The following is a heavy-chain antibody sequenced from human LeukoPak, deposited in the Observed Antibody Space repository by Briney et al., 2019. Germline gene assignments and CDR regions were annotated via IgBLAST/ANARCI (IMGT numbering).Heavy chain of an antibody. Sequence: GGSLRLSCAASGFTFSSYGMHWVRQAPGKGLEWVAVIWYDGSNKYYADSVKGRFTISRDNSKNTLYLQMNSLRAEDTAVYYCARDDGYYGSGSPGPNWFDPWGQGTLVTVSS. CDR3: ARDDGYYGSGSPGPNWFDP. CDR1: GFTFSSYG. CDR2: IWYDGSNK. D-gene: IGHD3-10*01. J-gene: IGHJ5*02. V-gene: IGHV3-33*01.